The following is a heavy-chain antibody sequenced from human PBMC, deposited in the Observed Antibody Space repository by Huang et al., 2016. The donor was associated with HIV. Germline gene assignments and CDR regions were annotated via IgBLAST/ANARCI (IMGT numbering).Heavy chain of an antibody. CDR1: GGSMSRYY. D-gene: IGHD6-6*01. CDR2: IYYSGST. V-gene: IGHV4-59*01. CDR3: ASASIAARRWFDP. Sequence: QVQLQESGPGLVKPSETLSLTCTVSGGSMSRYYWSWIRQPPGKGMEWIGYIYYSGSTNYTPSLKSRVTISVDTSKNQFSLRLSSVTAADTAVYYCASASIAARRWFDPWGQGSLVTVSS. J-gene: IGHJ5*02.